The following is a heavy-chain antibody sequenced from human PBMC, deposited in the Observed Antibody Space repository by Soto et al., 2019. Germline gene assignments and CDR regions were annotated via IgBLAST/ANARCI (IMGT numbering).Heavy chain of an antibody. CDR1: GGSISSGGYY. D-gene: IGHD3-22*01. CDR3: ARPAPQPFYDSSGYWSAFDI. V-gene: IGHV4-31*03. Sequence: SETLSLTCTVSGGSISSGGYYWSWIRQHPGKGLEWIGYIYYSGSTYYNPSLKSRVTISVDTSKNQFSLKLSSVTAADTAVYYCARPAPQPFYDSSGYWSAFDIWGQGTMVTVSS. J-gene: IGHJ3*02. CDR2: IYYSGST.